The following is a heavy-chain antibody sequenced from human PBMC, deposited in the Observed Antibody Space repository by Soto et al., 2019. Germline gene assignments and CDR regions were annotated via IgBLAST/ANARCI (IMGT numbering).Heavy chain of an antibody. CDR1: GGTFSSYA. CDR3: ARSLDDSSGYGYDAFDI. Sequence: SVKVSCKASGGTFSSYAISWVRQAPGQGLEWMGGIIPIFGTANYAQKFQGRVTITADKSTSTAYMELSSLRPEDTAVYYCARSLDDSSGYGYDAFDIWGQGTMVTVSS. J-gene: IGHJ3*02. CDR2: IIPIFGTA. D-gene: IGHD3-22*01. V-gene: IGHV1-69*06.